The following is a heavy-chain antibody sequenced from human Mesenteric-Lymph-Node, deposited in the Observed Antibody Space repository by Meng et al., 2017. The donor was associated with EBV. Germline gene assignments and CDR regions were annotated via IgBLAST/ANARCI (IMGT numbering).Heavy chain of an antibody. CDR2: IYYSGST. Sequence: QPQRPGAGPVHVTPCVTLDLTCTVSGGLISSSRYYGGWIRQPPGKVQEGVGSIYYSGSTYYNPSLKSRVTISVDTSKNQFSLKLSSVTGADTAVYYCGRVLRYFDCFLNYFSYWGQGTLVTVSS. D-gene: IGHD3-9*01. CDR3: GRVLRYFDCFLNYFSY. J-gene: IGHJ4*02. CDR1: GGLISSSRYY. V-gene: IGHV4-39*07.